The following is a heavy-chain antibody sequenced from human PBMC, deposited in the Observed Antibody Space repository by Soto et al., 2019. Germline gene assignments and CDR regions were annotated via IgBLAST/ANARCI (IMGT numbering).Heavy chain of an antibody. V-gene: IGHV4-39*01. CDR1: GGSISNSSYF. Sequence: QLQLQESGPGLVNPSETLSLTCGVSGGSISNSSYFWGWIRQPPGKALEWIGATSYSGRPYYNPALKSRVAISVDTSKHLFSLRLSSVIAADTAVYYCARLALRYFDYWGHGTLVTVSS. J-gene: IGHJ4*01. D-gene: IGHD3-3*01. CDR3: ARLALRYFDY. CDR2: TSYSGRP.